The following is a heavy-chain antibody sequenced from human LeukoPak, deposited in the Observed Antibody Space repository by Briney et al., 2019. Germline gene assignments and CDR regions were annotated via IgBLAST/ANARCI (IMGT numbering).Heavy chain of an antibody. V-gene: IGHV3-23*01. J-gene: IGHJ6*02. CDR2: ISGTTSGT. CDR3: AKVRTYFYHGLDV. CDR1: GFTFSTCA. D-gene: IGHD1-14*01. Sequence: GGSLRLSCAASGFTFSTCAMSWVRQAPGKGLEWVSGISGTTSGTYYADSVKGRSTISRDNSKNTLFLQVNSLRAEDTAVYYCAKVRTYFYHGLDVWGQGTTVTVSS.